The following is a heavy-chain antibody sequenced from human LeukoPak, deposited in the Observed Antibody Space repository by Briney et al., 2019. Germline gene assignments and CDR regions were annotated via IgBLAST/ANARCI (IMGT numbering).Heavy chain of an antibody. CDR3: ARGSSTRVYYYYYMDV. V-gene: IGHV1-2*02. D-gene: IGHD6-6*01. CDR2: ISPYSGGT. Sequence: ASVKVSCKASGYTFTDYYMHWVRQAPGQGLEWMGWISPYSGGTNYEQKFQGRVTMTRDTSISTAYMEVSRVRSDDTAMYYCARGSSTRVYYYYYMDVWGKGTTVTVSS. CDR1: GYTFTDYY. J-gene: IGHJ6*03.